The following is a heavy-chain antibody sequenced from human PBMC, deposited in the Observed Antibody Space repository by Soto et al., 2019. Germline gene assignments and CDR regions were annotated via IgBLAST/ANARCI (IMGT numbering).Heavy chain of an antibody. CDR1: GGSFSGYY. V-gene: IGHV4-34*01. CDR2: INHSGST. Sequence: QVQLQQWGAGLLKPSETLSLTCAVYGGSFSGYYWSWIRQPPGKGLEWIGEINHSGSTNYNPSLKSRVTISVDTSKNQFSLKLSSVTAADTAVYYCAIPNSGSGSLPHYFDYWGQGTLVTVSS. J-gene: IGHJ4*02. CDR3: AIPNSGSGSLPHYFDY. D-gene: IGHD3-10*01.